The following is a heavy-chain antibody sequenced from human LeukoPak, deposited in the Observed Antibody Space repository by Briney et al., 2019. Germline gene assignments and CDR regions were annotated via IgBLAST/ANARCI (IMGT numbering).Heavy chain of an antibody. CDR2: IYYSGST. D-gene: IGHD6-13*01. Sequence: SETLSLTCTVSGGSISSYYWSWIRQPPGKGLEWIGYIYYSGSTNYNPSLKSRVTISVDTSKNQFSLKLSSVTAADTAVYYCATLVSYSSSWYDFDCWGQGTLVTVSS. V-gene: IGHV4-59*01. CDR1: GGSISSYY. CDR3: ATLVSYSSSWYDFDC. J-gene: IGHJ4*02.